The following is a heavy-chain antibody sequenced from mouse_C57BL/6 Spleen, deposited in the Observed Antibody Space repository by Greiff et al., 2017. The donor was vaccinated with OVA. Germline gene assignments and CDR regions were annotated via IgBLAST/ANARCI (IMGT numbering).Heavy chain of an antibody. Sequence: EVMVVESGGGLVQPGGSMKLSCVASGFTFSNYWMNWVRQSPEKGLEWVAQIRLKSDNYATNYAESVKGRFTISRADSKSSVYLQMNNLRAEDTGIYYCTRSYFDYWGQGTTLTVSS. V-gene: IGHV6-3*01. CDR1: GFTFSNYW. CDR2: IRLKSDNYAT. J-gene: IGHJ2*01. CDR3: TRSYFDY.